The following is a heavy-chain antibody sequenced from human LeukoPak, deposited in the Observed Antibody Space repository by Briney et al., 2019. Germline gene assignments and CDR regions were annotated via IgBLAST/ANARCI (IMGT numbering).Heavy chain of an antibody. Sequence: PAGSLSLSCTASGFTFISISMHWVRQAPRKGLKWVALISYDGSNKYYADSVNGRFTISRDNSKNTLYLQMNSLRAEDAAVYYCAKDWDPGYYDSSGSYPDYWGQGTLVTVSS. V-gene: IGHV3-30*18. CDR1: GFTFISIS. J-gene: IGHJ4*02. CDR3: AKDWDPGYYDSSGSYPDY. CDR2: ISYDGSNK. D-gene: IGHD3-22*01.